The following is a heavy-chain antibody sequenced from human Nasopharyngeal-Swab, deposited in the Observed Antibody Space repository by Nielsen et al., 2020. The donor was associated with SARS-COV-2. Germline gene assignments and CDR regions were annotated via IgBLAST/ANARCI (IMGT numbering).Heavy chain of an antibody. Sequence: WVRQAPGQGLEWMGWMNPNSGNTGYAQKFQGRVTMARNTSISTAYMELSSLRSEDTAVYYCARAMRGSSSWDGFDPWGQGTLVTVSS. CDR2: MNPNSGNT. D-gene: IGHD6-13*01. V-gene: IGHV1-8*01. CDR3: ARAMRGSSSWDGFDP. J-gene: IGHJ5*02.